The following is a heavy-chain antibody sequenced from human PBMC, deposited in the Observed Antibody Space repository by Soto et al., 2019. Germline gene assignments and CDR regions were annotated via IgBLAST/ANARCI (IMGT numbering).Heavy chain of an antibody. V-gene: IGHV4-34*01. CDR3: ARGRLFLTTSGLAITYFDY. CDR2: ITHGGST. CDR1: SGSFSGYY. J-gene: IGHJ4*02. Sequence: TLSLTCAVYSGSFSGYYYSWIRQSPGKGLEWIGEITHGGSTTYSPSLKSRVTMSLDTSKNQFSLNMTSMTAADTAVYYCARGRLFLTTSGLAITYFDYWGQGTLVTVSS. D-gene: IGHD3-3*01.